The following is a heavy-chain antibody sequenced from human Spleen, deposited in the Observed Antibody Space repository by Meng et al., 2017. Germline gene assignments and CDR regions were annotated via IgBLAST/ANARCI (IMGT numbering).Heavy chain of an antibody. Sequence: GGPLKISCTASGFTLSGYWMTWPRQGPGKGLEWVANIKEDGSQKGYLDSVKGRFTIPRDNAKNSMYLQMNNLRAEDTAVYYCARQDAGTRSSPDYWGQGTLVTVSS. CDR3: ARQDAGTRSSPDY. J-gene: IGHJ4*02. D-gene: IGHD2-2*01. CDR2: IKEDGSQK. CDR1: GFTLSGYW. V-gene: IGHV3-7*01.